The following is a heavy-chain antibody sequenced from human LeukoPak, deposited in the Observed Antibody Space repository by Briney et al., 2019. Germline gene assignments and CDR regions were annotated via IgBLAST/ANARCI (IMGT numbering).Heavy chain of an antibody. Sequence: PSETLSLTCAVYGGSFSGYYWSWIRQPPGKGLEWIGEINHSGSTNYNPSLKSRVTISVDTSKNQFSLKLSSVTAADTAVYYCAREGLGNYYYYCGMDVWGQGTTVTVSS. J-gene: IGHJ6*02. V-gene: IGHV4-34*01. CDR2: INHSGST. CDR1: GGSFSGYY. CDR3: AREGLGNYYYYCGMDV. D-gene: IGHD4-23*01.